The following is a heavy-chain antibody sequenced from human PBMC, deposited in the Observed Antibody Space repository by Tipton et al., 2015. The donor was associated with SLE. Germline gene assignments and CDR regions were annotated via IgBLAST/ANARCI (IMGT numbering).Heavy chain of an antibody. CDR1: GGSISSSTYY. D-gene: IGHD3-22*01. J-gene: IGHJ3*02. Sequence: TLSLTCIVSGGSISSSTYYSAWIRQPPGKGLGWIGSFYYSGTTSYNPSLKSRVTITVDTSKNQFSLKVISVSAADTAVYYCRVTMIVVVITTWDAFDIWGQETMVTVSS. CDR2: FYYSGTT. CDR3: RVTMIVVVITTWDAFDI. V-gene: IGHV4-39*07.